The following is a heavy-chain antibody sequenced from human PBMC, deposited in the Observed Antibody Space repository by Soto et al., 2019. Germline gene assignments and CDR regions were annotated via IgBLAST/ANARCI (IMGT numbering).Heavy chain of an antibody. V-gene: IGHV4-34*01. J-gene: IGHJ6*03. CDR1: GWSFSGYY. Sequence: QVQLQQWGAGLLKPSETLSLTCAVYGWSFSGYYWTWISQPPGKGLAWIGEINHSGSTNYNPSLKSRVSISVDTSKNQFSLMLSSVTAADTAVYYCARGEVTVTTNYYYYYVDVWGKGPPVTVAS. D-gene: IGHD4-17*01. CDR2: INHSGST. CDR3: ARGEVTVTTNYYYYYVDV.